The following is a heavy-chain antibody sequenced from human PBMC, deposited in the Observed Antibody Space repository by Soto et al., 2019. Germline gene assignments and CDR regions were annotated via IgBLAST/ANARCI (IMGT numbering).Heavy chain of an antibody. CDR3: AKQVRDGTSSPYYFDN. Sequence: GGSLRLSCAASQFSFSSYWMHWVRQAPGKGLEWVSAISSAVNTYYADAVKGRFNISRDNSKNTLSLQMNSLRAEDTAVYYCAKQVRDGTSSPYYFDNWGQGTLVTVSS. V-gene: IGHV3-23*01. CDR2: ISSAVNT. CDR1: QFSFSSYW. J-gene: IGHJ4*02. D-gene: IGHD6-6*01.